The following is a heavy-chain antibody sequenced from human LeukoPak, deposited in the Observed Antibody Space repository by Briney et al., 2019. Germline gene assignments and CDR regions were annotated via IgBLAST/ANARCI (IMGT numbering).Heavy chain of an antibody. CDR3: ARDVGATPGYFDY. Sequence: SETLSLTCSVSGGSISSYYWSWIRQPPGEGLEWIGYIYYSGSTNYNPSLKSRVTISLDTSKNQLSLKLSSVTAADTAVYYCARDVGATPGYFDYWGQGTLVTVSS. CDR1: GGSISSYY. V-gene: IGHV4-59*01. CDR2: IYYSGST. J-gene: IGHJ4*02. D-gene: IGHD1-26*01.